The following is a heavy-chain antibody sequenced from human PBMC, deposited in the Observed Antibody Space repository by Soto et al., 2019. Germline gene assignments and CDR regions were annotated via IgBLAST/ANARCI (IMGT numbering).Heavy chain of an antibody. Sequence: EVQLVESGGGLVQPGGSLRLSCAASGFTFSSYWMSWVRQAPGKGLEWVANIKQDGSEKYYVDSVKGRFTISRDNAKNSLYLQMNSLRAEDTAVYYCAREGASYDFWSGYYAYYYYSMDVWGQGTTVTVSS. J-gene: IGHJ6*02. CDR3: AREGASYDFWSGYYAYYYYSMDV. CDR2: IKQDGSEK. V-gene: IGHV3-7*03. CDR1: GFTFSSYW. D-gene: IGHD3-3*01.